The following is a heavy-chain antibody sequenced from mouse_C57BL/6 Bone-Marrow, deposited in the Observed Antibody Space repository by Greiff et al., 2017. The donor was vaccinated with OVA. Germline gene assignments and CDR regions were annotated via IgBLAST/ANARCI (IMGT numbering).Heavy chain of an antibody. D-gene: IGHD2-1*01. J-gene: IGHJ2*01. CDR3: TTRNYDFDY. Sequence: VQLKQSGAELVRPGASVKLSCTASGFNIKDDYMHWVKQRPEQGLEWIGWIDPENGDTEYASKFQGKATITADTSSNTAYLQLSSLTSEDTAVYYCTTRNYDFDYWGQGTTLTVSS. V-gene: IGHV14-4*01. CDR1: GFNIKDDY. CDR2: IDPENGDT.